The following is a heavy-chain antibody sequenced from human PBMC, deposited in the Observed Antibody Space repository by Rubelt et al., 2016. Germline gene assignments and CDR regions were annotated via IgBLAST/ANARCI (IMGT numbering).Heavy chain of an antibody. CDR2: ISHEGSDK. Sequence: QVQLVESGGGVVQPGRSLRLSCAASGFTFSSYAMHWVRQAPGKGLEWVAVISHEGSDKNYADSVKGRFTISRDNSRNTLYLQMSSLRVEDTAVYFCARAPYGDIAYNHFDKWGQGTLVTVSS. V-gene: IGHV3-30*04. D-gene: IGHD4/OR15-4a*01. CDR1: GFTFSSYA. CDR3: ARAPYGDIAYNHFDK. J-gene: IGHJ4*02.